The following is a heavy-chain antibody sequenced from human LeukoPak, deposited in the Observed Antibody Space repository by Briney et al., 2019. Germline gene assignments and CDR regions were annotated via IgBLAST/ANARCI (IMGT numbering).Heavy chain of an antibody. CDR2: ITSDGSAT. CDR3: ARDASPGYFDL. V-gene: IGHV3-74*01. CDR1: GFTFSSYW. Sequence: GGSLRLSCAVSGFTFSSYWMHWVRHSPGKGLAWVSRITSDGSATDYADSVRGRFTVSRDNAKNTLFLHMDSLRVEDTAVYYCARDASPGYFDLWGRGTLVTVSS. J-gene: IGHJ2*01.